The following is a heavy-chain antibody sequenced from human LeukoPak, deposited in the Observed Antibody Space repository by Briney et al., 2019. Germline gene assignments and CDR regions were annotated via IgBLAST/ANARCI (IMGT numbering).Heavy chain of an antibody. Sequence: SVKVSCKASGGTFSSYAISWVRQAPGQGLEWMGGIIPIFGAANYAQKFQGRVTITADESTSTAYMELSSLRSEDTAVYYCARTLSSTTGGYYYYYGMDVWGQGTTVTVSS. CDR2: IIPIFGAA. J-gene: IGHJ6*02. V-gene: IGHV1-69*13. CDR3: ARTLSSTTGGYYYYYGMDV. CDR1: GGTFSSYA. D-gene: IGHD2-2*01.